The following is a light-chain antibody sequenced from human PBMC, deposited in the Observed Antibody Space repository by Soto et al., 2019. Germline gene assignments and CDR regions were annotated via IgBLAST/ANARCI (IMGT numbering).Light chain of an antibody. V-gene: IGKV3-20*01. Sequence: ELVMTQSPATLSVAPGERATLSCRASQSLSSSYLAWYQQKPGQAPRLLIYGASSRATGIPDRFSGSGSGTDFTLTISRLEPEDFAVYYCQQYGSPPWTFGQGTKVDI. CDR1: QSLSSSY. CDR2: GAS. J-gene: IGKJ1*01. CDR3: QQYGSPPWT.